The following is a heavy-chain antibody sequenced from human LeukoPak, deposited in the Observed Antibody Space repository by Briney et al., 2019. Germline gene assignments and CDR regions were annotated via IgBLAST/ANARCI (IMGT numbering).Heavy chain of an antibody. Sequence: GGSLRLSCAAFGFTFNSYAMQWVRQAPGEGLEYVSGISSDGDATYYANSVKERFIISRDNSRNMLYLQMGRLRPEDMAVYYCARADCSSSSCYTVAHWGQGTLVTVSS. D-gene: IGHD2-2*02. CDR3: ARADCSSSSCYTVAH. V-gene: IGHV3-64*01. CDR2: ISSDGDAT. J-gene: IGHJ1*01. CDR1: GFTFNSYA.